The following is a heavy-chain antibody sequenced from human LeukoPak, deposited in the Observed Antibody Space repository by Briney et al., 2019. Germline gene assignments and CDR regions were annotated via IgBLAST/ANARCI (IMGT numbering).Heavy chain of an antibody. D-gene: IGHD5-18*01. CDR2: INPSDGKT. V-gene: IGHV1-46*01. Sequence: ASVKVSCKASGYTFTNYYMHWVRQAPGQGLEWMGIINPSDGKTSYAQKFQGRVTMTRDTSTSTVYMELSSLRSEDTAVYYCAREIGPRQLHLWGSAFDYWGQGTLVTVSS. J-gene: IGHJ4*02. CDR3: AREIGPRQLHLWGSAFDY. CDR1: GYTFTNYY.